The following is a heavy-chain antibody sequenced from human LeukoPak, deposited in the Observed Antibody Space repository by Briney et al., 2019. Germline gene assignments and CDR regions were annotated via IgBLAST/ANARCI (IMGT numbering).Heavy chain of an antibody. CDR2: ISSSSSYI. CDR1: GFTFSSYS. V-gene: IGHV3-21*01. J-gene: IGHJ4*02. CDR3: ASNNYYDSSGYLDY. Sequence: PGGSLRLSCAASGFTFSSYSMNWVRQAPGKGLEWVSSISSSSSYIYFADSVKGRFTISRDNAKNSLYLQMDSLRAEDTAVYYCASNNYYDSSGYLDYWGQGTLVTVSS. D-gene: IGHD3-22*01.